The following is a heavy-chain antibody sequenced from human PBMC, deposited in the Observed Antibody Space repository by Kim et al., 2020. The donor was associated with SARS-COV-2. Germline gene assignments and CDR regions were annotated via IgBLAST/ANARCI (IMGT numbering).Heavy chain of an antibody. CDR1: GYTFTSYY. D-gene: IGHD5-12*01. CDR2: INPSGGST. CDR3: ARGETVATITSPYFDY. J-gene: IGHJ4*02. V-gene: IGHV1-46*01. Sequence: ASVKVSCKASGYTFTSYYMHWVRQAPGQGLEWMGIINPSGGSTSYAQKFQGRVTMTRDTSTSTVYMELSSLRSEDTAVYYCARGETVATITSPYFDYWGQGPVVTVSS.